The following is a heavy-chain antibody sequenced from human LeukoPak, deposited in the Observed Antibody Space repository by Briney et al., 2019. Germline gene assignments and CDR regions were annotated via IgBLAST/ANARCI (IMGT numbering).Heavy chain of an antibody. CDR1: GGSFSGYY. Sequence: SETLSLTCAVYGGSFSGYYWSWICQPPGKGLEWIGEINHSGSTNYNPSLKSRVTISVDTSKNQFSLKLSSVTAADTAVYYCARQTTYSSGWYKGGWFDPWGQGTLVTVSS. CDR3: ARQTTYSSGWYKGGWFDP. CDR2: INHSGST. V-gene: IGHV4-34*01. J-gene: IGHJ5*02. D-gene: IGHD6-19*01.